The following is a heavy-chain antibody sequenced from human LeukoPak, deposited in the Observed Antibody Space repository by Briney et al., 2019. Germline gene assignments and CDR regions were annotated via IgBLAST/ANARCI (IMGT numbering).Heavy chain of an antibody. CDR3: ARAETEGYSYGYVGVGIDY. J-gene: IGHJ4*02. CDR2: ISGSGAST. V-gene: IGHV3-23*01. CDR1: GFTFSSYV. Sequence: GGSLRLSCAASGFTFSSYVMSWVRQAPGKGLEWVSGISGSGASTYYADFVKGRFTISRDNSKNTVYLQMNSLRADDTAVYYCARAETEGYSYGYVGVGIDYWGQGTLVTVSS. D-gene: IGHD5-18*01.